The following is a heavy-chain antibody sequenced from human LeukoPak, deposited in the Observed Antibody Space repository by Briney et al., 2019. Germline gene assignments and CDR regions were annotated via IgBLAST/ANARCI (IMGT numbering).Heavy chain of an antibody. CDR3: ARGGYHHGFDI. V-gene: IGHV3-74*01. CDR2: IDNDGSDR. Sequence: GGSLRLSCAASGFTFRNYWIHWVRQAPGKGLVWISRIDNDGSDRIYADSVKGRFTISRDNAKNTLHLQMNSLRAEDTAVYYCARGGYHHGFDIWGQGTMVTVSS. D-gene: IGHD5-18*01. J-gene: IGHJ3*02. CDR1: GFTFRNYW.